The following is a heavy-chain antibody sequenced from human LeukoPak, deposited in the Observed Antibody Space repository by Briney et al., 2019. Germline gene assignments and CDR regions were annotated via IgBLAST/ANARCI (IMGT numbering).Heavy chain of an antibody. D-gene: IGHD1-14*01. J-gene: IGHJ4*02. CDR3: ARADRSLGIDY. CDR1: GFTFSNYW. Sequence: GGSLRLSCAASGFTFSNYWMNWVRQAPGKGLEWVSYISGSSSYTNHADSVKGRFTISRDNAKNSLYLQMNSLRAEDTAVYYCARADRSLGIDYWGQGTLVTVSS. CDR2: ISGSSSYT. V-gene: IGHV3-11*05.